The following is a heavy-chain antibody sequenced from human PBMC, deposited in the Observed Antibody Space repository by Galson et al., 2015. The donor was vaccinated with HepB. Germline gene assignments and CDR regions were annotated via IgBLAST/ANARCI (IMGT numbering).Heavy chain of an antibody. Sequence: SLRLSCAASGFTFSSYAMHWVRQAPGKGLEWVAVISYDGSNKYYADSVKGRFTISRDNSKNTLYLQMNSLRAEDTAVYYCATGETAMAANYYYYGMDVWGQGTTVTVSS. D-gene: IGHD5-18*01. J-gene: IGHJ6*02. CDR3: ATGETAMAANYYYYGMDV. V-gene: IGHV3-30-3*01. CDR1: GFTFSSYA. CDR2: ISYDGSNK.